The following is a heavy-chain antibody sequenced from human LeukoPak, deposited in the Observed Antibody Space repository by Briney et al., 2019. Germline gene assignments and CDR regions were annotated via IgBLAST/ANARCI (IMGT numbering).Heavy chain of an antibody. CDR1: GFTFSSYS. Sequence: GGSLRLSCAASGFTFSSYSMSWVRQAPGKGLEWVSVISGSGGSTYYADSVKGRFTISRDNSKNSLYLQMNSLRAEDTAVYYCARAAVVRGVDYFDYWGQGTLVTVSS. J-gene: IGHJ4*02. D-gene: IGHD3-10*01. V-gene: IGHV3-23*01. CDR3: ARAAVVRGVDYFDY. CDR2: ISGSGGST.